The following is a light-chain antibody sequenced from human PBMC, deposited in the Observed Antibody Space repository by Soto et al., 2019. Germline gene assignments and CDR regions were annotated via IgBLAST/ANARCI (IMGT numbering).Light chain of an antibody. Sequence: EIVLTQSPGTLSLSPGERATLSCRTSLSVSVYLDWYQQKPGQAPRLLIYGASSRATGIADRYSGSGSGTDFTLTISRLEPEDFAVYYCQQYGSSTSWTFGQGTKVDIK. CDR1: LSVSVY. CDR3: QQYGSSTSWT. V-gene: IGKV3-20*01. J-gene: IGKJ1*01. CDR2: GAS.